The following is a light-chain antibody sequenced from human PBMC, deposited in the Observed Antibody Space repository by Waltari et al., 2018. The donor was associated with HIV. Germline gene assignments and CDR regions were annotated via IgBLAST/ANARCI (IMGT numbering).Light chain of an antibody. CDR1: QNVRKNH. CDR3: QQYADSPVT. V-gene: IGKV3D-20*01. J-gene: IGKJ2*01. CDR2: DAS. Sequence: EIVLTQSPATLSLSPGERATLSCGASQNVRKNHLTGYQQKPGQPPKLLIYDASNRAFGIPDPCSGSGSGTDFTLTITSLEPEHFAVYYCQQYADSPVTFGQGTKVELK.